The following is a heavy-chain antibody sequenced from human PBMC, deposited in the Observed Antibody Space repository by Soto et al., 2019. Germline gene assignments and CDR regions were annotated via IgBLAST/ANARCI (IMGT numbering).Heavy chain of an antibody. CDR3: ARDLGMTTVTSEFDY. Sequence: QVQLVESGGGVVQPGRSLRLSCAASGFTCSSYAMHWVRQAPGKGLEWVAVISYDGSNKYYADSVKGRFTISRDNSKNTLYLQMNSLRAEDTAVYYCARDLGMTTVTSEFDYWGQGTLVTVSS. J-gene: IGHJ4*02. V-gene: IGHV3-30-3*01. D-gene: IGHD4-17*01. CDR1: GFTCSSYA. CDR2: ISYDGSNK.